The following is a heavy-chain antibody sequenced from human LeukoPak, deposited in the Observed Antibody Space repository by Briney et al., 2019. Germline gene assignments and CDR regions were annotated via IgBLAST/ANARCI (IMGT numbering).Heavy chain of an antibody. CDR1: GFVFSNYG. CDR3: AKVPFGGSGYFNWFDP. D-gene: IGHD3-3*01. V-gene: IGHV3-30*02. CDR2: IRHDGSNT. Sequence: PGGSLRLSCAASGFVFSNYGLVWVRQAPGKGLEWVAFIRHDGSNTYYADSVKGRFTISRDNSKNTLYLQMNSLRAEDTAVYYCAKVPFGGSGYFNWFDPWGQGTLVTVSS. J-gene: IGHJ5*02.